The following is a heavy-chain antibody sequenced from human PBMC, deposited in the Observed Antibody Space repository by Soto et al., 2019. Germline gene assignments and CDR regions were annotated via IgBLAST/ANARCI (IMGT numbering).Heavy chain of an antibody. CDR2: SITVFGTA. CDR1: GGTFRNYA. CDR3: AIPLPKQQLVRGAFDH. Sequence: QVQLVQSGAEVKKPGSSVKLSCKTSGGTFRNYAINWLRQAPGQGLEWMGGSITVFGTANYAQTFQGRFTITADEYTSTAYMELSSLRSEDTAVYYCAIPLPKQQLVRGAFDHWGQGTLVTVAS. J-gene: IGHJ4*02. V-gene: IGHV1-69*01. D-gene: IGHD6-13*01.